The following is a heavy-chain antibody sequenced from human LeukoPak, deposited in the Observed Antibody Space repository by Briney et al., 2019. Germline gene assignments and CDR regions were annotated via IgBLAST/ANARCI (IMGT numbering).Heavy chain of an antibody. D-gene: IGHD3-22*01. CDR3: VRDNSRGQSLGVIY. J-gene: IGHJ4*02. Sequence: GGSLRLSRAASGFSFSTHNMNWVRQAPGKGLQWISYINADSSTIQYADSVRGRFTTSRDNAKNSLYLQMNSLRAEDTAVYYCVRDNSRGQSLGVIYWGQGSLVTVSS. CDR1: GFSFSTHN. V-gene: IGHV3-48*01. CDR2: INADSSTI.